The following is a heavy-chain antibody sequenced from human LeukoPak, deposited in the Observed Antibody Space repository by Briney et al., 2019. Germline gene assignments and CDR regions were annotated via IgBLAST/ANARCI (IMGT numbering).Heavy chain of an antibody. J-gene: IGHJ5*02. CDR2: ISAYNGNT. Sequence: ASVKLSCKASGYTFTSYGISWVRQAPGQGLEWMGWISAYNGNTNYAQKLQGRVTMTTDTSTSTAYMELRSLRSDDTAVYYCARDGYYCSGGSCYNWLDPWGQGTLVTVSS. CDR3: ARDGYYCSGGSCYNWLDP. V-gene: IGHV1-18*01. CDR1: GYTFTSYG. D-gene: IGHD2-15*01.